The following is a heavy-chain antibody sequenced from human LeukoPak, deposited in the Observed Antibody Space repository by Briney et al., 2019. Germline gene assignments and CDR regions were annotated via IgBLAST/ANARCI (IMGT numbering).Heavy chain of an antibody. CDR3: ARDEAGGAAFDI. D-gene: IGHD1-26*01. CDR2: IYTSGGT. CDR1: GGSISSYY. Sequence: SKTLSLTCTVSGGSISSYYWSWIRQPAGKGLEWIGRIYTSGGTNYNPSLKSRVTMSVYTSKNQCSLKLSSVTAADTAVYYCARDEAGGAAFDIWDQGTMVTVSS. J-gene: IGHJ3*02. V-gene: IGHV4-4*07.